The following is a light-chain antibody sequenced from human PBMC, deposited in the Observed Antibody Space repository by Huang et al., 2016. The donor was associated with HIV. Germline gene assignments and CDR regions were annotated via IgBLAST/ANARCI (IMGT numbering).Light chain of an antibody. V-gene: IGKV1-27*01. J-gene: IGKJ1*01. Sequence: DIQMTQSPSSLSASIGDRITISCRASQDIDAYLAWYQHKPGKVPNLLIYAASTLQSGVPSRFSGSGSGTNFTLTLGSLQPEDVGSYYCQKYNDVPRTFGHGTKVEIK. CDR1: QDIDAY. CDR3: QKYNDVPRT. CDR2: AAS.